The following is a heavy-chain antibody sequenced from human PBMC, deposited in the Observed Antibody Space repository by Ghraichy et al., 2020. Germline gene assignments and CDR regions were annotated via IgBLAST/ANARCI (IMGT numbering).Heavy chain of an antibody. V-gene: IGHV3-30*01. CDR1: GFIFSNYA. D-gene: IGHD4-23*01. CDR2: ISYDGSNK. J-gene: IGHJ1*01. Sequence: GGSLRLSCAASGFIFSNYAMHWVRQAPGKGLEWVAVISYDGSNKYYGDSVKGRFTISRDKSKNTLYLQMNSLRTEDTAVYYCARGGGTVVTPGVQVTYVQYWGQGTLVTVSS. CDR3: ARGGGTVVTPGVQVTYVQY.